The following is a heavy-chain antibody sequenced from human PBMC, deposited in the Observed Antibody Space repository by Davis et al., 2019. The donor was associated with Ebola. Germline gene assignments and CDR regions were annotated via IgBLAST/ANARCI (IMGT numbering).Heavy chain of an antibody. V-gene: IGHV1-18*04. CDR1: GYSFTDYA. CDR2: INPHNGNT. J-gene: IGHJ4*02. CDR3: ARAQFPTTSDH. Sequence: AASVKVSCKASGYSFTDYAITWVRQAPGQGLEWMGWINPHNGNTNYAQNVQGRVTMTTDTSTSTAYMEVGSLRSDDTAVYYCARAQFPTTSDHWGQGTLVTVSS. D-gene: IGHD1-1*01.